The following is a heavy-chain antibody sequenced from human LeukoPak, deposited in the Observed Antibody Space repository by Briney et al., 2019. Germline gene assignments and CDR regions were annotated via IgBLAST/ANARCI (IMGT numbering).Heavy chain of an antibody. J-gene: IGHJ4*02. V-gene: IGHV3-30*02. CDR3: AKGVMVRSTAGYFDY. CDR2: RRYDGSNK. Sequence: GGSLRLSCSASGFTFSSNYMTWVRQDPGMGLEWVAFRRYDGSNKYYADSVKGRFTISRDNSKNTLSLQMNSLRAEDTAVYYWAKGVMVRSTAGYFDYWGQGTLVTVSS. CDR1: GFTFSSNY. D-gene: IGHD3-10*01.